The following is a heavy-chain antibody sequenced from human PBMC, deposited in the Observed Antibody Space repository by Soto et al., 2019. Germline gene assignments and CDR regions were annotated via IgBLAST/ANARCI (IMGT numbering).Heavy chain of an antibody. V-gene: IGHV3-15*01. Sequence: GGSLRLSCAASGLTFSNAWMSWVRQAPGKGLEWVGRIKSKTDGGTTDYAAPVKGRFTISRDDSKNSLYLQMNSLKTEDTAVYYCTPDHARDIVVVVAANYGLHGCRQRTTVTVAS. CDR1: GLTFSNAW. CDR2: IKSKTDGGTT. J-gene: IGHJ6*02. CDR3: TPDHARDIVVVVAANYGLHG. D-gene: IGHD2-15*01.